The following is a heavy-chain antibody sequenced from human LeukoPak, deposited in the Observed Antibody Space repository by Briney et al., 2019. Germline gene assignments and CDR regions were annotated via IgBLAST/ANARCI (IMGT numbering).Heavy chain of an antibody. D-gene: IGHD5-12*01. CDR2: INHSGST. J-gene: IGHJ4*02. CDR1: GGSFSGYY. V-gene: IGHV4-34*01. Sequence: PSETLSLTCAVYGGSFSGYYWSWIRQPPGKGLEWIGEINHSGSTNYNPSLKSRVTISVDTSKNQFSLKLSSVTAADTAVYYRARDTRGYSGYDFFDYWGQGTLVTVSS. CDR3: ARDTRGYSGYDFFDY.